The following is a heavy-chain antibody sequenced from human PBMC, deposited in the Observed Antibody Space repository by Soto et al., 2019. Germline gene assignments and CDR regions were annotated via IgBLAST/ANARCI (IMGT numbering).Heavy chain of an antibody. CDR1: GGSISSSNW. CDR3: ARARWVVYYGMDV. V-gene: IGHV4-4*02. D-gene: IGHD3-16*02. J-gene: IGHJ6*02. CDR2: IYHSGST. Sequence: QVQLQESGPGLVKPSGTLSLTCAVSGGSISSSNWWSWVRQPSGKGLEWIGEIYHSGSTNYNPSLKSRVTISVDKSKNQFSLKLSSLTAADTSVYYCARARWVVYYGMDVWGQGTTVTVSS.